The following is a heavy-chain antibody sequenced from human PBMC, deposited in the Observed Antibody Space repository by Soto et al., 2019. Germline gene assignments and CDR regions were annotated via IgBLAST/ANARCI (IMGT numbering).Heavy chain of an antibody. CDR1: GSTFSEYD. V-gene: IGHV3-33*08. CDR3: ARPGTSGTYFEF. D-gene: IGHD5-12*01. J-gene: IGHJ4*02. CDR2: ISYLGTKT. Sequence: PGGSLRRSCADSGSTFSEYDMHWVRQAPDKGLGWVALISYLGTKTDYADSVKGRFTISRDNFKKTVSLQMESQRAEDSAVYFCARPGTSGTYFEFWGRGSRVT.